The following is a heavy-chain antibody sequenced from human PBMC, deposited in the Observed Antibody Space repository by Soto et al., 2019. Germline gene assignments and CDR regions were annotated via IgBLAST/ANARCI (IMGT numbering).Heavy chain of an antibody. J-gene: IGHJ6*02. CDR1: GFTFSSYS. D-gene: IGHD6-13*01. V-gene: IGHV3-21*01. Sequence: GGSLRLSCAASGFTFSSYSMNWVRQAPGKGLEWVSSISSSSSYIYYADSVKGRFTISRDNAKNSLYLQMNSLRAEDTAVYYCASEGYSSSWPYYYYGMDVWGQGTTVTVSS. CDR2: ISSSSSYI. CDR3: ASEGYSSSWPYYYYGMDV.